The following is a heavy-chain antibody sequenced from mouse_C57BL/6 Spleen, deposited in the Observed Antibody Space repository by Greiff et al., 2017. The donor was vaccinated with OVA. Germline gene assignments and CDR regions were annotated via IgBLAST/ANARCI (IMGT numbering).Heavy chain of an antibody. J-gene: IGHJ2*01. CDR3: ARSTVVAKTDYFDY. CDR2: IYPGSGNT. D-gene: IGHD1-1*01. Sequence: VQLMESGPELVKPGASVKISCKASGYTFTDYYINWVKQRPGQGLEWIGWIYPGSGNTKYNEKFKGKATLTVDTSSSTAYMQLSSLTSEDSAVYFCARSTVVAKTDYFDYWGQGTTLTVSS. V-gene: IGHV1-84*01. CDR1: GYTFTDYY.